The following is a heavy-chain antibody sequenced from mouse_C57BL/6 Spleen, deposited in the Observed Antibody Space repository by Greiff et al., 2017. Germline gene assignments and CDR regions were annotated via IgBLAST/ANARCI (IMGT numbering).Heavy chain of an antibody. Sequence: EVKLMESGGGLVQPGGSMKLSCVASGFTFSDYWMNWVRQSPEKGLEWVAQIRLKSDNDATHYAESVKGRFTISRADSKSSVDLQMNNLRADDTGSYYCRVAYLFAYWGQGTLVTVSA. CDR3: RVAYLFAY. D-gene: IGHD5-5*01. V-gene: IGHV6-3*01. CDR1: GFTFSDYW. CDR2: IRLKSDNDAT. J-gene: IGHJ3*01.